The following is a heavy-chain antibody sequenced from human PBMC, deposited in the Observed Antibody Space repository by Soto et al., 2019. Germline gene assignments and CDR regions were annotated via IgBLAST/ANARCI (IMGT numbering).Heavy chain of an antibody. CDR1: GFTFSSYA. CDR2: ISGSGGST. CDR3: AKVKSSSYYYGMDV. Sequence: GGSLRLSCAASGFTFSSYAMSWVRQAPGKGLEWVSAISGSGGSTYYADSVKGRFTISGDNSKNTLYLQMNSLRAEDTAVYYCAKVKSSSYYYGMDVWGQGTTVTVSS. D-gene: IGHD6-19*01. V-gene: IGHV3-23*01. J-gene: IGHJ6*02.